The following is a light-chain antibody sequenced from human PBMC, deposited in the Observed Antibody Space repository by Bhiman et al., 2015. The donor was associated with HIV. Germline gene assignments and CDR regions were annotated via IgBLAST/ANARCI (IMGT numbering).Light chain of an antibody. CDR2: RNN. V-gene: IGLV1-47*01. Sequence: QSVLTQPPSASGTPGQRVTISCSGSSSNIGSNHVYWYQQLPGKTPKLLIYRNNKRPSGIPDRFSGSKSGTSGTLDVTGLQTGDEAEYYCATWDSGLSIEVFGTGTKLTVL. CDR1: SSNIGSNH. CDR3: ATWDSGLSIEV. J-gene: IGLJ1*01.